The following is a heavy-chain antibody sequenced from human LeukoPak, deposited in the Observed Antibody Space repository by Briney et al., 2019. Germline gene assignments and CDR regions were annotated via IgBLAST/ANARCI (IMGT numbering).Heavy chain of an antibody. V-gene: IGHV3-21*01. J-gene: IGHJ5*02. CDR2: ISRSSSYI. D-gene: IGHD3-3*01. Sequence: GGSLRLSCAASGFTFSTYSMNWVRQAPGKGLEWVSSISRSSSYIYYADSVKGRFTISRDNAKNSLYLQMTSLRAEDTAVYYCARVEESASFDPWGQGTLVTVSS. CDR3: ARVEESASFDP. CDR1: GFTFSTYS.